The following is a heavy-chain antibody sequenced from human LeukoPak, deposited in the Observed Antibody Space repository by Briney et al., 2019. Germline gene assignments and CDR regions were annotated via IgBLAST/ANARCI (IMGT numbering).Heavy chain of an antibody. Sequence: GGSLGLSCAASGFTFSTYWMSWVRQAPGKGLEGVANLKQDGSEKYYVDSVKGRFTISRDNAKNSLYLQMNSLRGEDTAVYYCARDDGFSSASGIYQNYFDHWGQGILVTVSP. D-gene: IGHD3-10*01. J-gene: IGHJ4*02. CDR1: GFTFSTYW. V-gene: IGHV3-7*01. CDR3: ARDDGFSSASGIYQNYFDH. CDR2: LKQDGSEK.